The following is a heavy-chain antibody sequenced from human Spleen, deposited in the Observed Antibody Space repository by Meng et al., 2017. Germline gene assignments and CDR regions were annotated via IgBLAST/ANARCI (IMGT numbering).Heavy chain of an antibody. Sequence: QVQLQESGPGLVKPSGTLSLAGTVSGGSISGSSWWTWVRQPPGKGLAWIGEIYHTGSTNYNPSLKSRVTISVDKSKNQFSLKLSSVTAADTAVYYCARGYCSTTNCNWFDPWGQGTLVTVSS. CDR3: ARGYCSTTNCNWFDP. CDR1: GGSISGSSW. J-gene: IGHJ5*02. CDR2: IYHTGST. D-gene: IGHD2-2*01. V-gene: IGHV4-4*02.